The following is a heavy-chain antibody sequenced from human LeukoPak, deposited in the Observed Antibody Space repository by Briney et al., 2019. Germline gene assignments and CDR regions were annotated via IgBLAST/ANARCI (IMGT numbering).Heavy chain of an antibody. V-gene: IGHV3-30*04. CDR2: ISYDGSNK. CDR1: GFTFSSYA. Sequence: GGSLGLSCAASGFTFSSYAMHWVRQAPGKGLEWVAVISYDGSNKYYADSVKGRFTISRDNSKNTLYLQMNSLRAEDTAVYYCAKDTWFGELLPLDPWGQGTLVTVSS. D-gene: IGHD3-10*01. J-gene: IGHJ5*02. CDR3: AKDTWFGELLPLDP.